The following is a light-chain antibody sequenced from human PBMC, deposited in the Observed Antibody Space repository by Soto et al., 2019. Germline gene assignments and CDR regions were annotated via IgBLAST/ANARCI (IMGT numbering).Light chain of an antibody. CDR2: GNN. V-gene: IGLV1-40*01. CDR1: SSNIGAGYD. J-gene: IGLJ2*01. CDR3: QSYDSSLSGVV. Sequence: QSVLTQPPSVSGAPGQRVTISCTGSSSNIGAGYDVHWYQRLPGTAPKLLIYGNNNRPSGVSDRFSGSKSGTSASLAITGLQAEDEADYYCQSYDSSLSGVVFGGGTQLTVL.